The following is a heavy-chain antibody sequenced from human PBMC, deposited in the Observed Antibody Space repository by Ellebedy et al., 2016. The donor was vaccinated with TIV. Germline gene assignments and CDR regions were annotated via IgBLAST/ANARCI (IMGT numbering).Heavy chain of an antibody. Sequence: ASVKVSCKAPGGTFSSYAISWVRQAPGQGLEWMGGIIPNFGTANYAQKFQGRVTITADESTSAAYMELSSLRSEDTAVYYCGTPGGYVSGFGQWGQGTLVIVSS. V-gene: IGHV1-69*13. J-gene: IGHJ4*02. CDR3: GTPGGYVSGFGQ. CDR1: GGTFSSYA. D-gene: IGHD2-15*01. CDR2: IIPNFGTA.